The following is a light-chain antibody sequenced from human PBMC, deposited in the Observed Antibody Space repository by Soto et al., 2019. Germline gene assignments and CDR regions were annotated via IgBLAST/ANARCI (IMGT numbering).Light chain of an antibody. CDR2: AAS. CDR1: QTISTM. Sequence: DIQMTQSPSTLSASVGDRITITYRASQTISTMLAWYQQKPGKAPKLLIYAASTVQSGVPSRFSGSGSGTDQTLTISCLQSEDFATYYCQQYYSYPRTLGQGTKVDTK. V-gene: IGKV1-5*01. CDR3: QQYYSYPRT. J-gene: IGKJ1*01.